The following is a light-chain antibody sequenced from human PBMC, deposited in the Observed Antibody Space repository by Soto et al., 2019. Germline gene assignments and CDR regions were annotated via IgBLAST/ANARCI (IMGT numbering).Light chain of an antibody. J-gene: IGKJ2*01. CDR2: LGS. Sequence: EIVMTQSPLSLPVTPGEPASISCRSSQNLLHSDGYNYLDWYLQKPGQSPQLLIYLGSNRASGVPDRFSGSGSGTDFTLKISRVEAEDVGVYYCMQVLQTRTFDQGTKVEIK. V-gene: IGKV2-28*01. CDR1: QNLLHSDGYNY. CDR3: MQVLQTRT.